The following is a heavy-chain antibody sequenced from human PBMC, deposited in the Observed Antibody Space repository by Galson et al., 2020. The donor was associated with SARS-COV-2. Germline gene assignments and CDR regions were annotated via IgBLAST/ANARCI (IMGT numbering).Heavy chain of an antibody. D-gene: IGHD3-10*01. CDR3: ARREDYSGSGSAFGN. CDR1: GQSISSGYY. CDR2: IYHDGST. J-gene: IGHJ4*02. V-gene: IGHV4-38-2*01. Sequence: SETLSLTCAVSGQSISSGYYWGWIRPPPGKGLEWIASIYHDGSTYYNPSLKSRVTVFMDTSKNQFSLKLNSVTAADTAVYFCARREDYSGSGSAFGNWGQGTLVTVSS.